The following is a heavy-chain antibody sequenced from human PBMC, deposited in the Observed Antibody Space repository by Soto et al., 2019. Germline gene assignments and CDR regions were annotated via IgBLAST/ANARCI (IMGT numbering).Heavy chain of an antibody. J-gene: IGHJ4*02. Sequence: GASVKVSCKASGYTFTSYGISWVRQAPGQGLEWMGWISAYNGNTNYAQKLQGRVTMTTDTSTSTAYMELRSLRSDDTAVYYCAIDRLNYYDSSGYYYYFDYWGQGTLDTVSS. CDR2: ISAYNGNT. V-gene: IGHV1-18*01. D-gene: IGHD3-22*01. CDR1: GYTFTSYG. CDR3: AIDRLNYYDSSGYYYYFDY.